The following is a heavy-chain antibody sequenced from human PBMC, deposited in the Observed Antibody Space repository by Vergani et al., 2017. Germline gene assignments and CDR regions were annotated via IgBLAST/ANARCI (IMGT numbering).Heavy chain of an antibody. CDR1: GGSISSSSYY. Sequence: QLQLQESGPGLVKPSETLSLTCTVSGGSISSSSYYWGWIRQPPGKGLEWIGSIYYSGSTYYKPSLKSRVTISVDTSKNQFSLKLSSVTAADTAVYYCARHEVNYYDSSGYYWTDWFDPWGQGTLVTVSS. CDR2: IYYSGST. CDR3: ARHEVNYYDSSGYYWTDWFDP. V-gene: IGHV4-39*01. D-gene: IGHD3-22*01. J-gene: IGHJ5*02.